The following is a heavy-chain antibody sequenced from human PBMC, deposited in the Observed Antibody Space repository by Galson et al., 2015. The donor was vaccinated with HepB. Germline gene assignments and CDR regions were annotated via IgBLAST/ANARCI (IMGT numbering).Heavy chain of an antibody. D-gene: IGHD2-2*02. CDR3: ARVLGYCSSTSCYTGIDY. CDR1: GYTFTSYD. V-gene: IGHV1-8*01. Sequence: SVKVSCKASGYTFTSYDINWVRQATGQGLEWMGWMNPSSGNTGYAQKFQGRVTMTRNTSISTAYMELSSLRSEDTAVYYCARVLGYCSSTSCYTGIDYWGQGTLVTVSS. CDR2: MNPSSGNT. J-gene: IGHJ4*02.